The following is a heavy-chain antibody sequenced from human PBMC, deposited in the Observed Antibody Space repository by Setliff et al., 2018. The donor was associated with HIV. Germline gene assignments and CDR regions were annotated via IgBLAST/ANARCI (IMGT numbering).Heavy chain of an antibody. CDR3: ARGVRDNSGWSSYYFDY. V-gene: IGHV4-34*01. Sequence: SETLSLTCAVYGGSFSGYYWSWIRQPQGKGLEWIGEVTHSGRTNYNPSLESRVTTSVDTSKKQFSLRLTSVTAADTAVYDCARGVRDNSGWSSYYFDYWGQGTLVTVSS. J-gene: IGHJ4*02. D-gene: IGHD6-19*01. CDR1: GGSFSGYY. CDR2: VTHSGRT.